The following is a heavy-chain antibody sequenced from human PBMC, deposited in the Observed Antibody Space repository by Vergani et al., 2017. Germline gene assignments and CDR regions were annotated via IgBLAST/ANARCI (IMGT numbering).Heavy chain of an antibody. V-gene: IGHV4-38-2*01. Sequence: QVNLQESGPGLVKPSETLSLTCAVSGYSISSGYYWGWIRQPPGKGLEWIGSIYHSGSTYYNPSLKSRVTISVDTSKNQFSLKLSSVTAADTAVYYCARRESIAAAGPLDYWGQGTLVTVSS. CDR1: GYSISSGYY. D-gene: IGHD6-13*01. CDR3: ARRESIAAAGPLDY. CDR2: IYHSGST. J-gene: IGHJ4*02.